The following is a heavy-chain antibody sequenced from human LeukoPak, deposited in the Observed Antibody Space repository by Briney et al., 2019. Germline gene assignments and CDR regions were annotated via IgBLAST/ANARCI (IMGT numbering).Heavy chain of an antibody. CDR3: ARDSGDRYAAFDY. J-gene: IGHJ4*02. CDR2: ISSHSDGTK. D-gene: IGHD2-8*01. V-gene: IGHV3-48*03. CDR1: GFGFRSFE. Sequence: GGSLRPSCAASGFGFRSFEMNRVRQAPGKGLKWISYISSHSDGTKYYADSVKGRFTISRDNAKSSLYLQMNSLRAEDTAVHYCARDSGDRYAAFDYWGRGTLVTVSS.